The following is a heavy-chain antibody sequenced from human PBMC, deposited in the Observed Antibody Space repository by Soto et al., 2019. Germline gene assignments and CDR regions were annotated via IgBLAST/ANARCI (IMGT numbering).Heavy chain of an antibody. Sequence: EVQLVESGGGLVQPGGSLRLSCAVSGFTFSTYWMSWVRQAPEKGLEWVANIKQDGSEKYYVDSVKGRFTISRDNAKNSLYLQMNSLRAEDTAVYYCAREGGGSSMHLVQPFDYWGQGTLVTVSS. D-gene: IGHD6-6*01. V-gene: IGHV3-7*01. CDR2: IKQDGSEK. CDR1: GFTFSTYW. CDR3: AREGGGSSMHLVQPFDY. J-gene: IGHJ4*02.